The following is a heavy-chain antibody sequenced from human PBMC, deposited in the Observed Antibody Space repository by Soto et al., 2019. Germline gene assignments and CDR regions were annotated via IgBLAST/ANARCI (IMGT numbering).Heavy chain of an antibody. Sequence: SETLSLTCTVSGGSISSGGYYWSWIRQHPGKGLEWIGYIYYSGSTYHNPSLKSRVTISVDTSKNQFSLKLSSVTAAGTAVYYCASYTGIAARPFDYWGQGTLVTVSS. D-gene: IGHD6-25*01. J-gene: IGHJ4*02. CDR3: ASYTGIAARPFDY. CDR2: IYYSGST. CDR1: GGSISSGGYY. V-gene: IGHV4-31*03.